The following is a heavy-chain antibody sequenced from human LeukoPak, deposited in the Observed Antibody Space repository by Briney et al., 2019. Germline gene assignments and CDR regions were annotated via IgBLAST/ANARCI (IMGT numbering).Heavy chain of an antibody. CDR2: TKQDGSEK. Sequence: QPGGSLSLSCAASGFAFSSYWMRWARPAPGKGLERVANTKQDGSEKYYVDYVKGRFTISRDNAKNSLYLQMNSLRAEDTAVYYCARLRVVVDAYYYYYYYMDVWGKGTTVTVSS. CDR1: GFAFSSYW. V-gene: IGHV3-7*01. D-gene: IGHD2-15*01. CDR3: ARLRVVVDAYYYYYYYMDV. J-gene: IGHJ6*03.